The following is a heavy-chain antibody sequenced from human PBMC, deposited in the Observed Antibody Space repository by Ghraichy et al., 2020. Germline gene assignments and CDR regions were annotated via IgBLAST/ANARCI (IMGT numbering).Heavy chain of an antibody. Sequence: SETLSLTCTVSGGSISSYYWSWIRQPPGKGLEWIGYIYYSGSTNYNPSLKSRVTISVDTSKNQFSLKLSSVTAADTAVYYCARHAEWNYYYGMDVWGQGTTVTVSS. CDR2: IYYSGST. CDR1: GGSISSYY. J-gene: IGHJ6*02. V-gene: IGHV4-59*08. CDR3: ARHAEWNYYYGMDV. D-gene: IGHD3-3*01.